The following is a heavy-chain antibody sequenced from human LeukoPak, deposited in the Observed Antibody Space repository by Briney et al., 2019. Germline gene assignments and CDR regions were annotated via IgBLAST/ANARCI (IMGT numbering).Heavy chain of an antibody. CDR3: ARQTTVISFDY. CDR2: IFYSGSM. D-gene: IGHD4-17*01. CDR1: GGSISSGDYY. Sequence: SETLSLTCTVSGGSISSGDYYWTWIRQPPGRGLEWMGYIFYSGSMYYNPSLKSRLTISVDTSKNQFSLKLRSVTAADTAVYYCARQTTVISFDYWGQGALVTVSS. V-gene: IGHV4-30-4*01. J-gene: IGHJ4*02.